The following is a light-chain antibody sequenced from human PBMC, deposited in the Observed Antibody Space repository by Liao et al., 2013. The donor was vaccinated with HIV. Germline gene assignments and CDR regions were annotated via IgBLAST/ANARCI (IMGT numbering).Light chain of an antibody. CDR2: QDR. CDR3: QVWDSSSDHPV. Sequence: SYDLTQPPSVSVSPGQTANIACSGDKLGDKYVCWYQKKPGQSPVLVIFQDRKRPSGIPERFSGSNSGNLATLTISESQALDEADYYCQVWDSSSDHPVFGGGTKLTVL. CDR1: KLGDKY. J-gene: IGLJ2*01. V-gene: IGLV3-1*01.